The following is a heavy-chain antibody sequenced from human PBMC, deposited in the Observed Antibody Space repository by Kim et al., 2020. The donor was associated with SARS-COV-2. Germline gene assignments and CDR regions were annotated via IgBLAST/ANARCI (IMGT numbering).Heavy chain of an antibody. J-gene: IGHJ4*02. D-gene: IGHD3-10*01. CDR3: ARGSAVVRGAHFDY. Sequence: NPPLKARVTITVDRSTNQFSLKLSSVTAADTAVYYCARGSAVVRGAHFDYWGQGTLVTVSS. V-gene: IGHV4-30-2*01.